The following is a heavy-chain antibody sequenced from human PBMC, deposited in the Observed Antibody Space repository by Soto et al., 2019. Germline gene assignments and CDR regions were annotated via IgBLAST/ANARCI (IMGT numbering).Heavy chain of an antibody. V-gene: IGHV3-23*01. Sequence: GGSLRLSCAASGFTFISYSMNWVLQAPGKGLEWVSAISGSGESAYYADSVKGRFTISRDNSKNTLYLQMNSLRGEDTAVYYCAKGCGNTAMLVYFDYWGQGTLVTVSS. CDR1: GFTFISYS. CDR2: ISGSGESA. D-gene: IGHD5-18*01. J-gene: IGHJ4*02. CDR3: AKGCGNTAMLVYFDY.